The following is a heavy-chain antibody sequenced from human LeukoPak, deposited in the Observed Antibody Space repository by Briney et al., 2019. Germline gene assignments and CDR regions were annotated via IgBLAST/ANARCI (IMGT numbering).Heavy chain of an antibody. J-gene: IGHJ4*02. CDR1: GLTLSDHY. V-gene: IGHV3-72*01. D-gene: IGHD6-6*01. CDR3: ATNVDSSAD. Sequence: GGSLRVSCSALGLTLSDHYMDWVRQAPGKGLEWVGRIRNKANSYTTEYAASVKGRFTISRDDSKNSLYLQMNSLKTEDTAVYYCATNVDSSADWGQGTLVTVSS. CDR2: IRNKANSYTT.